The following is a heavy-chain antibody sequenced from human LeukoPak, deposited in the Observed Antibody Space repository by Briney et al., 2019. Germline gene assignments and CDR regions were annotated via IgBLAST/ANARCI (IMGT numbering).Heavy chain of an antibody. CDR1: GFTFSSYS. Sequence: PGGSLRLSCAASGFTFSSYSMNWVRQAPGKGLEWVSFISSSTSYISYADSVKGRFTISRDNAKSSLWLQMNSLRAEDTAVYYCARLYSSSSGKAFDIWGQGTMVTVSS. V-gene: IGHV3-21*01. J-gene: IGHJ3*02. CDR3: ARLYSSSSGKAFDI. CDR2: ISSSTSYI. D-gene: IGHD6-6*01.